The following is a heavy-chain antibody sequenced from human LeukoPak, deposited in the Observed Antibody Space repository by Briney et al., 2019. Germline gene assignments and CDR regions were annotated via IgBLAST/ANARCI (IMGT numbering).Heavy chain of an antibody. D-gene: IGHD3-22*01. CDR3: ARDRHSYDSSGYFDY. CDR2: ISYDGSNK. Sequence: PGRSLRLSCAASGFTFSSYAMHWVRQAPGKGLEWVAVISYDGSNKYYADSVKGRFTISRDNSKNTLYLQMNSLRAEDTAVYYCARDRHSYDSSGYFDYWGQGTLVTVSS. V-gene: IGHV3-30-3*01. CDR1: GFTFSSYA. J-gene: IGHJ4*02.